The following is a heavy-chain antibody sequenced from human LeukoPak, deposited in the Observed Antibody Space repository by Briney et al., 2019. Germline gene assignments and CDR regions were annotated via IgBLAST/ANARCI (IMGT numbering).Heavy chain of an antibody. V-gene: IGHV1-46*01. CDR1: GYTFISYY. CDR3: AREGSGWYGLIDY. Sequence: ASVKVSCKASGYTFISYYMHWVRQAPGQGLEWMGIINPSGGSTGYAQKFQGRVTMTRDTSTSTVYMELSSLRSEDTAVYYCAREGSGWYGLIDYWGQGTLVTVSS. J-gene: IGHJ4*02. D-gene: IGHD6-19*01. CDR2: INPSGGST.